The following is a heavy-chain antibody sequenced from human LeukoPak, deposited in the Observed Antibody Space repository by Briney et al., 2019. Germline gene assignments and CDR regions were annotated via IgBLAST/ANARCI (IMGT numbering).Heavy chain of an antibody. D-gene: IGHD3-10*01. CDR3: ARDWFDVAFDP. Sequence: ASVKVSCKASGYPFTAYYMHWVRQAPGQGLEWMGWINCKSGDTNYAQKFQGRVTMTRDTSITTAYMELSRVTSDDTAVYYCARDWFDVAFDPWGQGTLVTVSS. CDR2: INCKSGDT. J-gene: IGHJ5*02. CDR1: GYPFTAYY. V-gene: IGHV1-2*02.